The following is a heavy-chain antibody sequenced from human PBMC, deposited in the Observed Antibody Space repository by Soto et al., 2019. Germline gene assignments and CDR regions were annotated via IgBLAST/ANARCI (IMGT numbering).Heavy chain of an antibody. J-gene: IGHJ4*02. V-gene: IGHV3-11*01. CDR3: AREDLEQQTDY. CDR2: ISSSGSTI. D-gene: IGHD6-13*01. Sequence: GGSLRLSCAASGFTFSDYYMSWIRQAPGKGLEWVSYISSSGSTIYYADSVKGRFTISRDNAKNSLFLQMNSLRAEDTAVYYCAREDLEQQTDYWGQGTLVTVSS. CDR1: GFTFSDYY.